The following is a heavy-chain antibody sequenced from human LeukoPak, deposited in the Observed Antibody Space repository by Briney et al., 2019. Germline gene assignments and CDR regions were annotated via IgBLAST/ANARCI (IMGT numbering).Heavy chain of an antibody. CDR2: ISGSGGST. Sequence: GGSLRLSCAASGFTFSSYGMSWVRQAPGKGLEWVSAISGSGGSTYYADSVKGRFTISRDNSKNTLYLQMNSLRVEDTAVYYCARPRYSSGWKGWFDPWGQGTLVTVSS. J-gene: IGHJ5*02. D-gene: IGHD6-19*01. CDR1: GFTFSSYG. CDR3: ARPRYSSGWKGWFDP. V-gene: IGHV3-23*01.